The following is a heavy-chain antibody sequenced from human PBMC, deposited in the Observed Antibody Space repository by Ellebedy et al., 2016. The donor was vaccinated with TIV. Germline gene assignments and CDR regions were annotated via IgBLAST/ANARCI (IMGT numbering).Heavy chain of an antibody. CDR2: SYRRDGET. Sequence: ASVKVSCKVSGSRLVALSIHWVRQAPGKGLEWMGGSYRRDGETIYAQSFQGRVTMTEDTATDTVYMELSSLTSEDTAVYYCATPGNVVVVPSDADYYYGLDVWGQGTTVTVS. CDR3: ATPGNVVVVPSDADYYYGLDV. D-gene: IGHD2-2*01. V-gene: IGHV1-24*01. CDR1: GSRLVALS. J-gene: IGHJ6*02.